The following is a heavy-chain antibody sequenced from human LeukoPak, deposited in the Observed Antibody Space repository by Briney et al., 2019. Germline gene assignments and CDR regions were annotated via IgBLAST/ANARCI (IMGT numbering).Heavy chain of an antibody. J-gene: IGHJ5*02. CDR2: IHYDGGNE. Sequence: PGGSLRLSCAASGFTFSTYGMHWVRQAPGKGLEWVAFIHYDGGNEYNGDSVKGRFTISRDNSKNTLCLQMNSLRPEDTAVYYCARGLPSSTRTYNWFDPWGPGTLVTVSS. V-gene: IGHV3-30*02. CDR3: ARGLPSSTRTYNWFDP. CDR1: GFTFSTYG. D-gene: IGHD2-2*01.